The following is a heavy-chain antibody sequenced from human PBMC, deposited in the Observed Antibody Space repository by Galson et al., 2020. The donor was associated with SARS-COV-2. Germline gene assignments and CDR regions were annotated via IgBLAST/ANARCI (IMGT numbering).Heavy chain of an antibody. CDR3: ARKGWKVFYYYYGVDV. D-gene: IGHD1-1*01. CDR1: GGSLGGNY. J-gene: IGHJ6*02. CDR2: INHSGST. Sequence: SETLSLTCAVYGGSLGGNYWSWIRQPPGKGLEWIGEINHSGSTNYNPSLKSRVTISVDTSKNQFSLKVSSVIAADTAVYYCARKGWKVFYYYYGVDVWGQGTTVTVSS. V-gene: IGHV4-34*01.